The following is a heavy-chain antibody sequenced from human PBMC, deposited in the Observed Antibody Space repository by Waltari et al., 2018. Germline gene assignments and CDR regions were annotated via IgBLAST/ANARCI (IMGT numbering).Heavy chain of an antibody. CDR3: ATNLHYYGSGSYYH. Sequence: QVQLQESGPGLVKPSETLSLTCAVSGYSISSGYYWGWIRQPPGKGLEWIGSIYHSGSTYYNPSLKSRVTISVDTSKNQFSLKLSSVTAADTAVYYCATNLHYYGSGSYYHWGQGTLVTVSS. D-gene: IGHD3-10*01. J-gene: IGHJ5*02. V-gene: IGHV4-38-2*01. CDR1: GYSISSGYY. CDR2: IYHSGST.